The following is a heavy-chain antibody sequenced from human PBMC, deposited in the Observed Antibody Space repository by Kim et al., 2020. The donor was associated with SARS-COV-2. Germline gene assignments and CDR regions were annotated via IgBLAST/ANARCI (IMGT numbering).Heavy chain of an antibody. V-gene: IGHV3-74*01. CDR2: T. Sequence: TTYANSVNGRFAISRDNAKHTRYLQMNSLRAEATAVYYCARGYNFGLDVWGQGTTVTVSS. CDR3: ARGYNFGLDV. J-gene: IGHJ6*02.